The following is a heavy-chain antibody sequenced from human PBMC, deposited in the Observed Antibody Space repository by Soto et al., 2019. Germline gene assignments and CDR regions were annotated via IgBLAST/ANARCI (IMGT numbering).Heavy chain of an antibody. CDR2: ISWNGGVI. D-gene: IGHD6-19*01. CDR1: GFTLDNYA. J-gene: IGHJ4*02. V-gene: IGHV3-9*01. CDR3: AIGRGWTSIY. Sequence: GGSLRLSCAAPGFTLDNYAMHWVRQGPEKGLEWVSGISWNGGVIGYADSVKGRFSISRDDAKKSMYLQMNSLRVEDTALYFCAIGRGWTSIYWGQGTLVTVSS.